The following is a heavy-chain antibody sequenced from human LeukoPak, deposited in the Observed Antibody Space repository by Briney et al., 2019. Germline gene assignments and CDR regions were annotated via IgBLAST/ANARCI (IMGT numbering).Heavy chain of an antibody. D-gene: IGHD2-2*01. Sequence: GGSLRLSCAASGFTFSNYWMTWVRQAPGKGLEWVANINKDGSEKNYVDSVKGRFTISRDNAKNSLYLQINSLRADDTAVYYCARYQVAINYWGQGTLVTVSA. CDR1: GFTFSNYW. J-gene: IGHJ4*02. CDR3: ARYQVAINY. V-gene: IGHV3-7*03. CDR2: INKDGSEK.